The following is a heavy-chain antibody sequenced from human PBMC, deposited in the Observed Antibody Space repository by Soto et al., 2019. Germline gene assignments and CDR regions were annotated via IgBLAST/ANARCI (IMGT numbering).Heavy chain of an antibody. CDR3: ARDDLYVDTAMGDYYYGMDV. Sequence: SVKVSCKASGGTFSSYAISWVRQAPGQGLEWMGGIIPIFGTANCAQKFQGRVTITADESTSTAYMELSSLRSEDTAVYYCARDDLYVDTAMGDYYYGMDVWGQGTTVTVSS. V-gene: IGHV1-69*13. CDR2: IIPIFGTA. J-gene: IGHJ6*02. CDR1: GGTFSSYA. D-gene: IGHD5-18*01.